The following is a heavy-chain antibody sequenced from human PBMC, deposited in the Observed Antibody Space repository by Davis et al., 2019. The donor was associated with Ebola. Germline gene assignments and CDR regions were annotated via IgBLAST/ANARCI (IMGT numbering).Heavy chain of an antibody. V-gene: IGHV3-74*01. Sequence: GESLKISCAASGFTFSTYGMHWVRQAPGKGLVWVSRINSGGSSTSYADSVKGRFTISRDDSKNTLYLQMNSLKTEDTAVYYCTTVTDYGMDVWGQGTTVTVSS. CDR2: INSGGSST. D-gene: IGHD1-14*01. CDR1: GFTFSTYG. J-gene: IGHJ6*02. CDR3: TTVTDYGMDV.